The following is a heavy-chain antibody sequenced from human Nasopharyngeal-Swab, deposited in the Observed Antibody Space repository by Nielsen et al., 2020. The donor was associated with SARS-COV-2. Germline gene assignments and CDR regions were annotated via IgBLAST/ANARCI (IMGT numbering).Heavy chain of an antibody. CDR3: ARGLSGIVPSPILGLGPYYYHYYMDV. V-gene: IGHV4-34*01. CDR2: INHSGST. D-gene: IGHD7-27*01. J-gene: IGHJ6*03. Sequence: GSLRLSCAVYGGSFSADYWGWIRQPPGRGLEWIGEINHSGSTNYNPSLKSRVTISVDPSKNQFSLRLSSVTAADTAVYYCARGLSGIVPSPILGLGPYYYHYYMDVWGKGTTVTVSS. CDR1: GGSFSADY.